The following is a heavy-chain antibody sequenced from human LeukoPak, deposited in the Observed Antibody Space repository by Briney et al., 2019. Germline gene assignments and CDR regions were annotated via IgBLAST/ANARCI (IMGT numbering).Heavy chain of an antibody. CDR1: GGSFSGYY. V-gene: IGHV4-34*01. CDR3: ARGPNDIAAAGLYGMDV. J-gene: IGHJ6*02. Sequence: SETLSLTCAVYGGSFSGYYWSRIRQPPGKGLEGIGEINHSGSTNYNPSLKSRDTISVDTSKNQFSLKLSSVTAADTAVYYCARGPNDIAAAGLYGMDVWGQGTTVTVSS. D-gene: IGHD6-13*01. CDR2: INHSGST.